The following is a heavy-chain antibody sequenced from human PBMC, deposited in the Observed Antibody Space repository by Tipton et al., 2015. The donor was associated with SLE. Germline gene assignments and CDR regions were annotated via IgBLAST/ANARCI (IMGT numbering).Heavy chain of an antibody. J-gene: IGHJ6*02. V-gene: IGHV4-38-2*02. CDR1: AYSIRNGYY. Sequence: TLSLTCAVSAYSIRNGYYWGWTRQPPGKGLEGIASIHHSGNTPYNPSLKSRVTISLDTSKNQFSLKLNSVTAADTAVYFCAREGGYAGSGSYGTVWGQGTTVTVSS. CDR3: AREGGYAGSGSYGTV. CDR2: IHHSGNT. D-gene: IGHD3-10*01.